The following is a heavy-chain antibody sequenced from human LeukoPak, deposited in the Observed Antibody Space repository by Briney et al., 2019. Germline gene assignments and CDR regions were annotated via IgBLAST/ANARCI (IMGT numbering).Heavy chain of an antibody. CDR2: IYYSGST. CDR3: AGAETTVARGLGY. D-gene: IGHD4-17*01. J-gene: IGHJ4*02. CDR1: GGSISSYY. Sequence: SETLSLTCTASGGSISSYYWSWIRQPPGKGLEWIGYIYYSGSTNYNPSLKSRVTISVDTSKNQFSLKLSSVTAADTAVYYCAGAETTVARGLGYWGQGTLVTVSS. V-gene: IGHV4-59*01.